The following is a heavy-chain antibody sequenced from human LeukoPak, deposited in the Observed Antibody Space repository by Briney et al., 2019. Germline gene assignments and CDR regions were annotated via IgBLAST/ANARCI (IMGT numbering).Heavy chain of an antibody. CDR2: IYYSGST. Sequence: SETLSLTCTVSGGSISSGDYYWSWIRQPPGKGLEWIGYIYYSGSTYYNPSLKSRVTISVDTSKNQSSLKLSSVTAADTAVYYCAREVRSAARIAWFDPWGQGTLVTVSS. J-gene: IGHJ5*02. D-gene: IGHD6-6*01. V-gene: IGHV4-30-4*08. CDR3: AREVRSAARIAWFDP. CDR1: GGSISSGDYY.